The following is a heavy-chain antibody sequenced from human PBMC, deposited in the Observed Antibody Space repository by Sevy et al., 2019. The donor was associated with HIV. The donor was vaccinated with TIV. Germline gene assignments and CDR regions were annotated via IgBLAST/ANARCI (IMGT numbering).Heavy chain of an antibody. V-gene: IGHV1-18*01. Sequence: ASVKVSCKASGYTFTSYGISWVRQAPGQGLEWMGWISAYNGNTNYAQKLQGRVTMTTDTSTSTAYMELRSLRSDDTAVYYCARDRLVIRAYCGGDCYSGMFDYWGQGTLVTVSS. J-gene: IGHJ4*02. CDR1: GYTFTSYG. D-gene: IGHD2-21*01. CDR3: ARDRLVIRAYCGGDCYSGMFDY. CDR2: ISAYNGNT.